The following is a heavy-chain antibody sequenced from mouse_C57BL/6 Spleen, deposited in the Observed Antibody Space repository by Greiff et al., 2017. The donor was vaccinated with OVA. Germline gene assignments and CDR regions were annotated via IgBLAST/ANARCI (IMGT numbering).Heavy chain of an antibody. D-gene: IGHD1-1*01. CDR2: IDPSDSET. CDR3: ARDGSSYEDYAMDY. Sequence: QVQLQQPGAELVRPGSSVKLSCKASGYTFTSYWMHWVKQRPIQGLEWIGNIDPSDSETHYNQKFKDKATLTVDKSSSTAYMQLSSLTSEDSAVYYCARDGSSYEDYAMDYWGQGTSVTVSS. V-gene: IGHV1-52*01. J-gene: IGHJ4*01. CDR1: GYTFTSYW.